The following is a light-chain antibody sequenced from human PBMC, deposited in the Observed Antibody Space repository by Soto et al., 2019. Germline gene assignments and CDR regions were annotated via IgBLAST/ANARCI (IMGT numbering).Light chain of an antibody. V-gene: IGKV4-1*01. CDR1: QSVLYSSNNKKY. CDR2: WAS. CDR3: QQYESTPPT. J-gene: IGKJ2*01. Sequence: DIVMTQSPDSLAVSLGERATINCKSSQSVLYSSNNKKYLAWYQQRPGQPRKLLIYWASTRESGVPDRFSGSGSGTDFTLTITSLQAEDVAVYYCQQYESTPPTFGQGTKLEIK.